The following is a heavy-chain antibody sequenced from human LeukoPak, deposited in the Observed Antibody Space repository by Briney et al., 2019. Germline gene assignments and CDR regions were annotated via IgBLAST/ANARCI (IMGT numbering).Heavy chain of an antibody. CDR1: GFTFSSYS. Sequence: GGSLRLSCAASGFTFSSYSMNWVRQAPGKGLEWVSSISSSSSYIYYADSVKGRFTISRDNAKNSLYLRMNSLRAEDTAVYYCARDKRGYDWVFDYWGQGTLVTVSS. J-gene: IGHJ4*02. CDR3: ARDKRGYDWVFDY. CDR2: ISSSSSYI. D-gene: IGHD5-12*01. V-gene: IGHV3-21*01.